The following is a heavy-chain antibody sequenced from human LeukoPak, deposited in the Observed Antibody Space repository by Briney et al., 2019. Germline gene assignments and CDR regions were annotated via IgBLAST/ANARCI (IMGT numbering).Heavy chain of an antibody. J-gene: IGHJ4*02. CDR2: IYSGGST. CDR1: GFTVSSNY. V-gene: IGHV3-53*01. D-gene: IGHD6-19*01. CDR3: ARPAVSGWSLDY. Sequence: PGGSLRLSCAASGFTVSSNYMSWVRQAPGKGLEGVSVIYSGGSTYYADYVKGRFTISRDNSKNTLYLQMNSLRAEDTAVYYCARPAVSGWSLDYWGQGTLVTVSS.